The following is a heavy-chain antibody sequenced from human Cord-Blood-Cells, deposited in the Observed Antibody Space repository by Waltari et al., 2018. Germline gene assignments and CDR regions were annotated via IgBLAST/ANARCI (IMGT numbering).Heavy chain of an antibody. J-gene: IGHJ3*02. CDR3: ARVRVVVIHPDAFDI. CDR1: GGSISSGGYY. CDR2: IYYSGST. V-gene: IGHV4-31*03. Sequence: QVQLQESGPGLVKPSQTLSLTCTVSGGSISSGGYYWSWIRQHPGKGLEWIGYIYYSGSTDYHPSLKSRVTISVDTSKNQFSLKLSSVTAADTAVYYCARVRVVVIHPDAFDIWGQGTMVTVSS. D-gene: IGHD2-21*01.